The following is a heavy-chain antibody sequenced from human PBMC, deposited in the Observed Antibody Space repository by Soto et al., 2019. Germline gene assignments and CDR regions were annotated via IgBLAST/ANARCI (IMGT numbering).Heavy chain of an antibody. CDR2: IYPGYSDT. J-gene: IGHJ4*02. CDR3: ARHDNGIAVAVDY. V-gene: IGHV5-51*01. D-gene: IGHD6-19*01. CDR1: GYSFTSYW. Sequence: EVQLVQSGAEVKKPGESLKISCKGSGYSFTSYWIGWVRQMPGKGLEWMGIIYPGYSDTRYSPSFQGQGTISADKSISTAYLQGSSLKASDTAMYYCARHDNGIAVAVDYWGQGTLVTVSS.